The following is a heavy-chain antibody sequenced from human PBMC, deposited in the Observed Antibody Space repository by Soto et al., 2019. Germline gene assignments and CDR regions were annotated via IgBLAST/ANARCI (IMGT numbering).Heavy chain of an antibody. D-gene: IGHD3-22*01. CDR3: ARELNTDSSAYYSLAH. J-gene: IGHJ4*01. CDR2: VSTNNADT. V-gene: IGHV1-18*01. Sequence: QVQLVQSGPEVKMPGASVKVSCKTSGYHFTAYGLAWLRQAPGQRPEWMGWVSTNNADTNYAEKFQGRVTMTTDKSTTTTYMELRSLRSDDTAVYYCARELNTDSSAYYSLAHWGHGTLVTVSS. CDR1: GYHFTAYG.